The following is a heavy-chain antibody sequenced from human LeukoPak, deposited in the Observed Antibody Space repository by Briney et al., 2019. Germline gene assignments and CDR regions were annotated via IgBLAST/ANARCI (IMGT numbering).Heavy chain of an antibody. Sequence: GGSLRLSCTASGFTFSSYWMSWVRQAPGKGLEWVANIKEDGSEKYYVDSVKGRFTISRDNAKNSLYLQMNNLRVEDTAIYYCAMWSYARHYFYMDVWGRGTTVTVSS. CDR2: IKEDGSEK. CDR1: GFTFSSYW. V-gene: IGHV3-7*01. CDR3: AMWSYARHYFYMDV. J-gene: IGHJ6*03. D-gene: IGHD3-16*01.